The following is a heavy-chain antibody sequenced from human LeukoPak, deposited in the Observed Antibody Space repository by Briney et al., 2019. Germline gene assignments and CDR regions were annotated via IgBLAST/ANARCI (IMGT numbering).Heavy chain of an antibody. CDR3: ARELVHLSYFDY. CDR1: GYTFTSYG. D-gene: IGHD2-8*02. J-gene: IGHJ4*02. CDR2: ISAYNGNT. Sequence: ASVKVSCKASGYTFTSYGISWVRQARGQGLEWMGWISAYNGNTNYAQKLQGRVTMTTDTSTSTAYMELRSLRSDDTAVYYCARELVHLSYFDYWGQGTLVTVSS. V-gene: IGHV1-18*01.